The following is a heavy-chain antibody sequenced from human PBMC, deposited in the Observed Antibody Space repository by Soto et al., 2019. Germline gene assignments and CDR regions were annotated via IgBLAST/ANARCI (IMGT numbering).Heavy chain of an antibody. Sequence: ASVKVSCKASGYTFTSYYMHWVRQAPGQGLEWMGIINPSGGSTSYAQKFQGWVTMTRDTSISTAYMELSRLRSDDTAVYYCARDVGKQLATLDMDVWGQGTTVTVSS. D-gene: IGHD6-13*01. CDR2: INPSGGST. J-gene: IGHJ6*02. V-gene: IGHV1-46*01. CDR1: GYTFTSYY. CDR3: ARDVGKQLATLDMDV.